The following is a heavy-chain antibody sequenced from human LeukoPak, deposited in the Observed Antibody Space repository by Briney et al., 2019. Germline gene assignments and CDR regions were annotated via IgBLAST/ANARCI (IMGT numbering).Heavy chain of an antibody. Sequence: GGSLRLSCVASGFPFSSYWMTWVRQAPGKGLEWVANIKQDGSKKSYVDSVKGRFTISRDNAKSSLYLQMNSLRAGDTAIYYCTRVGYIDEGIDYWGQGTLVTVSS. V-gene: IGHV3-7*04. CDR2: IKQDGSKK. D-gene: IGHD5-24*01. CDR3: TRVGYIDEGIDY. CDR1: GFPFSSYW. J-gene: IGHJ4*02.